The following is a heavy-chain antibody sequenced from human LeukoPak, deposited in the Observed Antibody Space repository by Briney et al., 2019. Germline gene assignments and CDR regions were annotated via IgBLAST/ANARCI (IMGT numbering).Heavy chain of an antibody. CDR1: GFTFSSYG. D-gene: IGHD6-19*01. J-gene: IGHJ4*02. CDR3: AKDLKSARRMPWYSSGWTAFDY. Sequence: PGGSLRLSCAASGFTFSSYGMHWVRQAPGKGLEWVAVISYDGSNKYYADSVKGRFTISRDNSKNTLYLQMNSLRAEDTAVYYCAKDLKSARRMPWYSSGWTAFDYWGQGTLVTVSS. V-gene: IGHV3-30*18. CDR2: ISYDGSNK.